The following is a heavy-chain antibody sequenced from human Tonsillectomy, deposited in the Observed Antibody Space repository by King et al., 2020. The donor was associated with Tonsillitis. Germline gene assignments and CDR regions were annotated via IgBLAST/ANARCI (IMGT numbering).Heavy chain of an antibody. CDR1: GYTFTSYD. CDR2: MNPNSGNT. D-gene: IGHD4-17*01. J-gene: IGHJ5*02. Sequence: VQLVESGAEVKKPGASVKVSCKASGYTFTSYDINWVRQATGQGLEWMGWMNPNSGNTGYAQKFQGRVTMTRNTSVSTAYMELSSLRSEDTAIYFCARGPRTTVTKNWFDPWGQGTLVTVSS. CDR3: ARGPRTTVTKNWFDP. V-gene: IGHV1-8*01.